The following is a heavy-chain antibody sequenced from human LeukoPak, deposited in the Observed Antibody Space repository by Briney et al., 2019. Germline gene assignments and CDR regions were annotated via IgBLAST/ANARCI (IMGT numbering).Heavy chain of an antibody. V-gene: IGHV5-51*01. CDR2: IYTGDSDT. CDR3: ARRGAGADFDY. Sequence: GDSLKISGKGSVYSFTIYWIGWVRQMPGKGLEWMGIIYTGDSDTRYSPSFQGQVTISADKSISTAYLQWSSLKASDTAMYYCARRGAGADFDYWGQGTLVTVSS. CDR1: VYSFTIYW. J-gene: IGHJ4*02.